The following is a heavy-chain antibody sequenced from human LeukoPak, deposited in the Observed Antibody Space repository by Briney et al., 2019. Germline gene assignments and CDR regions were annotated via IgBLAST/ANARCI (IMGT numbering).Heavy chain of an antibody. V-gene: IGHV3-23*01. D-gene: IGHD5/OR15-5a*01. J-gene: IGHJ4*02. CDR2: IGASGDSI. Sequence: GGSLRLSCAVSGFTFSSYAMIWVRQAPGRGLVWVSSIGASGDSIYYTDSVKGRFTISRDNSKNTLYLQMSSLRVEDTAVYYCAKIPDVSDYWGQRTLVTVSS. CDR1: GFTFSSYA. CDR3: AKIPDVSDY.